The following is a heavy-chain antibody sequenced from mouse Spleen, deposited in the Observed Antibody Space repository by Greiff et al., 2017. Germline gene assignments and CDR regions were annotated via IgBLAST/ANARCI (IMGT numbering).Heavy chain of an antibody. CDR3: ARDRYGNYAY. CDR1: GYSFTSYY. J-gene: IGHJ3*01. D-gene: IGHD2-10*02. Sequence: VQLQQSGPELVKPGASVKISCKASGYSFTSYYIHWVKQRPGQGLEWIGWIYPGSGNTKYNEKFKGKATRTADTSSSTAYMQLSSLTSEDSAVYYCARDRYGNYAYWGQGTLVTVSA. V-gene: IGHV1-66*01. CDR2: IYPGSGNT.